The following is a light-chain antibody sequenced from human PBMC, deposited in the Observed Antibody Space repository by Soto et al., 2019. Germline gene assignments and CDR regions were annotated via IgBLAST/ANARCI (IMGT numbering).Light chain of an antibody. V-gene: IGKV1-5*03. Sequence: DLQMTQSPSTLSSSLGDSVTITCRASQTISSWLAWYQQKTGKAPKLLIYKESTLKSGVPSRFSGSGSGTELNLTISRLQPDDFATYYCQNYNSYSEACGQGTKVDIK. CDR1: QTISSW. CDR2: KES. J-gene: IGKJ1*01. CDR3: QNYNSYSEA.